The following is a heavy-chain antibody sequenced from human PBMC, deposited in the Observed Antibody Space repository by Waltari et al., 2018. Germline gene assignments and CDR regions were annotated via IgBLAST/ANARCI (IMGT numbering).Heavy chain of an antibody. CDR3: ARQKVQYLLGFWFDP. Sequence: EVQLVQSGAEVKKPGESLKISCKGSGYSFTSYWIGWVRQMPGKGLEWMGIIYPGDSDTRYSPSFQGQVTSSADKSISTAYLQWSSLKASDTAMYYCARQKVQYLLGFWFDPWGQGTLVTVSS. J-gene: IGHJ5*02. CDR1: GYSFTSYW. D-gene: IGHD4-4*01. CDR2: IYPGDSDT. V-gene: IGHV5-51*01.